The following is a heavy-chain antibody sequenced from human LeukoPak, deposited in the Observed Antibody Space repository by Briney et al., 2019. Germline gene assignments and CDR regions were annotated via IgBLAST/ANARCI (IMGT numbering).Heavy chain of an antibody. D-gene: IGHD2-21*01. CDR2: ISGSGGST. CDR3: AKFLPTHIVVANYYFDY. J-gene: IGHJ4*02. Sequence: GGSLRLSCAASGFTFSSYAMSWVRQAPGKGLEWVSAISGSGGSTYYADSVKGRFTISRDNSKNTLYLQTNSLRAEDTAVYYCAKFLPTHIVVANYYFDYWGQGTLVTVSS. V-gene: IGHV3-23*01. CDR1: GFTFSSYA.